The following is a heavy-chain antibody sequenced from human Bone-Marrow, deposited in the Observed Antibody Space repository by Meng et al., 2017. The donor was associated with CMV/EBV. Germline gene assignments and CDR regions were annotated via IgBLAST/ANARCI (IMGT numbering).Heavy chain of an antibody. CDR1: GYTFTSYD. Sequence: ASVKVSCKASGYTFTSYDINWVRQATGQGLEWMGWMNPISGNTGYAQKFQARITMTSDTSTSTAYMELYSLRSDDTAVYYCARVERCNDNRCYTGGYYYTLDVWGQGTMVTVSS. V-gene: IGHV1-8*01. J-gene: IGHJ6*02. CDR3: ARVERCNDNRCYTGGYYYTLDV. D-gene: IGHD2-2*02. CDR2: MNPISGNT.